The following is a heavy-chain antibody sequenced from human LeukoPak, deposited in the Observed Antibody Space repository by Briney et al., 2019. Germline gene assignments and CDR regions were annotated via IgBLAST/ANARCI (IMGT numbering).Heavy chain of an antibody. V-gene: IGHV3-43D*03. CDR1: GFTFDDYA. CDR3: EKDIVSAGYSSPDY. Sequence: PGGSLRLSCAASGFTFDDYALHWVRQAPGKGLEWVSLIRWDGGSTYYAASVRGRFTISRDNSNTSMYLQMNRLRAEDTALYYCEKDIVSAGYSSPDYWGQGTLVTVSS. CDR2: IRWDGGST. J-gene: IGHJ4*02. D-gene: IGHD6-19*01.